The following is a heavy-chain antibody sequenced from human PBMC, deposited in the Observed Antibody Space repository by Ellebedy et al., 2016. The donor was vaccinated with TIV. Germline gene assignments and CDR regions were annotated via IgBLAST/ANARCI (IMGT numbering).Heavy chain of an antibody. Sequence: SVKVSXKASGGTFSSYAISWVRRAPGQGLEWMGGIIPIFGTANYAQKFQGRVTITADESTSTAYMELSSLRSEDTAVYYCARDWRYYYDSSYYGMDVWGQGTTVTVSS. J-gene: IGHJ6*02. CDR1: GGTFSSYA. CDR2: IIPIFGTA. D-gene: IGHD3-22*01. V-gene: IGHV1-69*13. CDR3: ARDWRYYYDSSYYGMDV.